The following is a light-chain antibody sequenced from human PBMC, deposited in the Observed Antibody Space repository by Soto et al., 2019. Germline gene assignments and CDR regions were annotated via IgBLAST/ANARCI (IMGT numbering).Light chain of an antibody. CDR2: GAS. Sequence: EVLVTQSPGTLSLSPGERATLSCRASQSVSSNLAWYQQKPGQAPRLLVYGASTRATGIPARFSGSGSGTEFTLTISSLQYEDFAVYYCQQYNNWTQTFGQGTKVDIK. V-gene: IGKV3-15*01. J-gene: IGKJ1*01. CDR3: QQYNNWTQT. CDR1: QSVSSN.